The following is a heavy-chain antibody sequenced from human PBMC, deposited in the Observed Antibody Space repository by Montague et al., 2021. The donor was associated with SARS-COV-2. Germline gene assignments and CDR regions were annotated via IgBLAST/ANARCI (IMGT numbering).Heavy chain of an antibody. Sequence: TLSLTCSGSSLSVSRANDDGSWSRHHPTNRVEIICDVYYSGSSFYNPSLKSRLTISVDTSKNRFSLRLSSVTAADTAIYFCASQSGSYYNYFDLWGQGTLVTVSS. J-gene: IGHJ4*02. CDR2: VYYSGSS. D-gene: IGHD1-26*01. CDR3: ASQSGSYYNYFDL. V-gene: IGHV4-31*03. CDR1: SLSVSRANDD.